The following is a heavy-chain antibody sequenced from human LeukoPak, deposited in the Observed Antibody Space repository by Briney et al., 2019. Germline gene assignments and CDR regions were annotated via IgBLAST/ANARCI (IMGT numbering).Heavy chain of an antibody. V-gene: IGHV3-74*01. CDR2: TNSDGSST. CDR3: ARDDRGYSYALFDY. D-gene: IGHD5-18*01. Sequence: PGGSLRLSCAGSGLTFSSYWMHWVRQAPGKGLVWVSRTNSDGSSTSYADSVKGRFTISRDNAKNTLYLQMNSLRADDTAVYYCARDDRGYSYALFDYWGQGTLVTVSS. CDR1: GLTFSSYW. J-gene: IGHJ4*02.